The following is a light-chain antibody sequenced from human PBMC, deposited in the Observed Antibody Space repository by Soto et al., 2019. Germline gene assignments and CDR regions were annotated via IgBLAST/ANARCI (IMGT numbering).Light chain of an antibody. CDR1: QSVNRY. J-gene: IGKJ2*01. CDR3: QQTYRPSYT. CDR2: AAS. V-gene: IGKV1-39*01. Sequence: DIQMTQSPSSLSASLGDRVTITCRASQSVNRYLNWYQQQPGRAPKVLIYAASSLQSGVPSRFSGNGSGTDFTLTITSLQPEDFATYFCQQTYRPSYTFAQGTKVDIK.